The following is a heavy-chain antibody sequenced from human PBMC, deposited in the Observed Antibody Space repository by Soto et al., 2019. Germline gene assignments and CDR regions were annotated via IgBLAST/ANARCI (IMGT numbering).Heavy chain of an antibody. CDR2: IDPSDSYT. Sequence: PGESLKISCKGSGYSFTSYWISWVRQMPGKGLEWMGRIDPSDSYTNYSPSFQGHVTISADKSISTAYLQWSSLKASDTAMYYCARGMTTVTTSVDYWGQGTLVTVSS. CDR3: ARGMTTVTTSVDY. CDR1: GYSFTSYW. V-gene: IGHV5-10-1*01. D-gene: IGHD4-17*01. J-gene: IGHJ4*02.